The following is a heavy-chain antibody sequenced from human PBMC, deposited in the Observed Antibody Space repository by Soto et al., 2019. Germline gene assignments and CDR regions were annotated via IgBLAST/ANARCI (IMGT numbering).Heavy chain of an antibody. D-gene: IGHD5-18*01. Sequence: SETLCLTCAVSGGSISSGGYSWSWIRQPPGKGLEWIGYIYHSGSTYYNPSLKSRVTISVDRSKNQFSLKLSSVTAADTAVYYCARGEDDDTAMVYDYWGQGTLVTVS. J-gene: IGHJ4*02. CDR3: ARGEDDDTAMVYDY. CDR2: IYHSGST. CDR1: GGSISSGGYS. V-gene: IGHV4-30-2*01.